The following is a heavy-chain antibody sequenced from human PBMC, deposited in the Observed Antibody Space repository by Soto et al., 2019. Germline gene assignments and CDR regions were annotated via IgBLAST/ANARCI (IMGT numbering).Heavy chain of an antibody. CDR1: GGSISIGGYY. J-gene: IGHJ5*02. Sequence: PSETLSLTCTVSGGSISIGGYYWSWIRQHPGKGLEWIGYIYYSGSTYYNPSLKSRVTISVDTSKNQFSLKLSSVTAADTAVYYCARVPLEDYGGNSVRFDPWGQGTLVTVSS. CDR2: IYYSGST. V-gene: IGHV4-30-4*08. D-gene: IGHD4-17*01. CDR3: ARVPLEDYGGNSVRFDP.